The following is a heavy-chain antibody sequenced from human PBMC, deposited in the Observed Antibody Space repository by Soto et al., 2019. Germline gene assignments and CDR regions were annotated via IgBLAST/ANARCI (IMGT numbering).Heavy chain of an antibody. Sequence: QVHLVQSGAEVKNPGASVKVSCKTSGYTFTSFGISWVRQAPGQGLEWMGRIYTDYGHTKYAQKFQGRVTMTTDTATETAYLELMSLRSGDTAIYYCARGPLLTGYSLDYFDMDVWGQGTTVIVSS. D-gene: IGHD3-9*01. CDR3: ARGPLLTGYSLDYFDMDV. V-gene: IGHV1-18*01. J-gene: IGHJ6*02. CDR2: IYTDYGHT. CDR1: GYTFTSFG.